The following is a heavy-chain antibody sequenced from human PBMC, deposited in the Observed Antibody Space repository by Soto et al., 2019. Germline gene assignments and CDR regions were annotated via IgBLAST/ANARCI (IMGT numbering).Heavy chain of an antibody. V-gene: IGHV1-69*13. J-gene: IGHJ6*02. D-gene: IGHD4-17*01. CDR2: IIPIFGTA. CDR3: ARDKPYGDYETYYYYGMDV. CDR1: GGTFSSYA. Sequence: SVTVSCQASGGTFSSYAISWVRQAPGQGLEWMGGIIPIFGTANYAQKFQGRVTITADESTSTAYMELSSLRSEDTAVYYCARDKPYGDYETYYYYGMDVWGQGTTVTVSS.